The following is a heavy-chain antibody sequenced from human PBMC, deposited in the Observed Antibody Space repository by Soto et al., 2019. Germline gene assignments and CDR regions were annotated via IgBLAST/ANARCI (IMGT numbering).Heavy chain of an antibody. J-gene: IGHJ4*02. CDR3: AKDLGDILTGYYISLFGFDY. CDR1: GFTFSSYA. V-gene: IGHV3-23*01. D-gene: IGHD3-9*01. CDR2: ISGSGGST. Sequence: SGGSLRLSCAASGFTFSSYAMSWVRQAPGKGLEWVSAISGSGGSTYYADSVKGRFTISRDNSKNTLYLQMNSLRAEDTAVYYCAKDLGDILTGYYISLFGFDYWGQGTLVTVSS.